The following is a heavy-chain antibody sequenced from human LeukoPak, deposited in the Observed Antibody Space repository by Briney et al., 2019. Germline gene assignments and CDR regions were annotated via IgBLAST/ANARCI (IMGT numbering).Heavy chain of an antibody. CDR3: ARDPPVVGSGYRY. CDR1: GFTFSSYW. D-gene: IGHD3-22*01. V-gene: IGHV3-7*01. J-gene: IGHJ4*02. Sequence: QPGGSLRLSCGASGFTFSSYWMSWVRQAPGKGLEWVANIKKDGSEKYYVDSVKGRFTISRDNAKNSLYLQMNRLRAEDTAVYYCARDPPVVGSGYRYWGQGTLVTVSS. CDR2: IKKDGSEK.